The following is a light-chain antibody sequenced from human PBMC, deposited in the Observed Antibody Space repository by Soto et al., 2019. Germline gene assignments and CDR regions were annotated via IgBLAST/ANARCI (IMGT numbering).Light chain of an antibody. CDR3: QSYGTSLSGLYV. Sequence: QSVLTQPPSVSGAPGQRVTISCTGSSPTIGAGRDVHWYRQLPGAAPKFLISDSNHRPSGVPDRFSVSKSGASASLAITGLRAEDEGDYFCQSYGTSLSGLYVFGTGTKLTVL. V-gene: IGLV1-40*01. CDR1: SPTIGAGRD. J-gene: IGLJ1*01. CDR2: DSN.